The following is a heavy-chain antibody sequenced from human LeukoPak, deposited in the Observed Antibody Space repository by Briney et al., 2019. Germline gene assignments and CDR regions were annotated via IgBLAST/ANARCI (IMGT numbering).Heavy chain of an antibody. J-gene: IGHJ5*02. CDR1: GYTFTGYY. V-gene: IGHV1-2*02. CDR2: INPNSGGT. D-gene: IGHD6-19*01. Sequence: ASVKVSCKASGYTFTGYYMHWVRQAPGQGLEWMGWINPNSGGTNYAQKFQGRVTMTRDTSISTAYMELSRLRSDDTAVYYCARVRFGSSGWWGPWGQGTLVTVSS. CDR3: ARVRFGSSGWWGP.